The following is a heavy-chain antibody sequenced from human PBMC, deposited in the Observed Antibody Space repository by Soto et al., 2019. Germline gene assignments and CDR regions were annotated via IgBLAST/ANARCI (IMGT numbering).Heavy chain of an antibody. D-gene: IGHD3-10*01. V-gene: IGHV3-30*18. CDR2: ISYDGSNK. CDR3: AKGPRSYYYYYYYMDV. Sequence: GGSLRLSCAASGFTFRSYWMSWVRQAPGMGLEWVAVISYDGSNKYYADSVKGRFTISRDNSKNTLYLQMNSLRAEDTAVYYCAKGPRSYYYYYYYMDVWGKGTTVTVSS. J-gene: IGHJ6*03. CDR1: GFTFRSYW.